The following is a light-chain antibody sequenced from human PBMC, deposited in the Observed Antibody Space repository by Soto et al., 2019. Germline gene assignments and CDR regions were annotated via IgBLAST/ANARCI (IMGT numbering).Light chain of an antibody. CDR1: QTISNS. CDR3: QQTDSIPIT. V-gene: IGKV1-39*01. J-gene: IGKJ5*01. CDR2: SSS. Sequence: DIQMTQSPSSLSASVGDTVTITCRASQTISNSLHWYQQRPGKAPNLLIYSSSSLQSGAPPRFSGSGSGTEFTLTINRLHPEDFATYYCQQTDSIPITFGQGTRVEIK.